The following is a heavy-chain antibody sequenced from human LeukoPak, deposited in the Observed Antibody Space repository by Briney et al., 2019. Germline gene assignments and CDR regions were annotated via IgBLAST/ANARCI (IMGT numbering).Heavy chain of an antibody. D-gene: IGHD3-10*01. V-gene: IGHV3-66*01. CDR2: IYSGGST. CDR3: ARGGGASYYLDV. CDR1: GFTVSSTF. J-gene: IGHJ6*03. Sequence: GGSLRLSRAASGFTVSSTFMSWVRQAPGKGLEWVSLIYSGGSTFYADSVKGRFTISRDNSQNIVYLQMNSLRAEDTAVYYCARGGGASYYLDVWGKGTTVIISS.